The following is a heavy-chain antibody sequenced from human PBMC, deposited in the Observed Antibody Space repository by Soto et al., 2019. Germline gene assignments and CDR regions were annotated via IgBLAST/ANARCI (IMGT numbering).Heavy chain of an antibody. V-gene: IGHV1-18*01. D-gene: IGHD2-2*01. Sequence: ASVKVSCKASGYTFTSYGISWVRQAPGQGLEWMGWISAYNGNTNYAQKLQGRVTMTTDTSTSTAYMELRSLRSDDTAVYYCANIRYCSSTSCLRDYGMDVWGQGTTVTVSS. CDR1: GYTFTSYG. CDR3: ANIRYCSSTSCLRDYGMDV. J-gene: IGHJ6*02. CDR2: ISAYNGNT.